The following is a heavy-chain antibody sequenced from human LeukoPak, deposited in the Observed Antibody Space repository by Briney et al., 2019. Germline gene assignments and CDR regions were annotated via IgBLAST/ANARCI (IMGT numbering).Heavy chain of an antibody. CDR1: GYTFTVYY. D-gene: IGHD1-20*01. CDR2: INPNSGGT. Sequence: ASVTVSFKGSGYTFTVYYMHWVRQAPGQGLERMGWINPNSGGTNYSQKFQGRVTITRYTSISTAYMELSRLRSDDTAVYYCARGEDNCYGDYWGQGTLVTVSS. J-gene: IGHJ4*02. CDR3: ARGEDNCYGDY. V-gene: IGHV1-2*02.